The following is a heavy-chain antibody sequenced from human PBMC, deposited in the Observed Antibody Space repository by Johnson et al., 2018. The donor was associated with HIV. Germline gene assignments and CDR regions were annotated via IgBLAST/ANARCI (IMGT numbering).Heavy chain of an antibody. J-gene: IGHJ3*02. CDR2: ISSSGSTI. D-gene: IGHD1-26*01. CDR1: GFSFSDYY. Sequence: QVQLVESGGGLVKPGGSLRLSCAASGFSFSDYYMTWIRQAPGKGLEFVSYISSSGSTIYYADSVKGRFTISRDNAKNSLYLQLNSLRAEDTAVYYCAKEGGGATELHFSNAFDIWGQGTMVTVSS. CDR3: AKEGGGATELHFSNAFDI. V-gene: IGHV3-11*04.